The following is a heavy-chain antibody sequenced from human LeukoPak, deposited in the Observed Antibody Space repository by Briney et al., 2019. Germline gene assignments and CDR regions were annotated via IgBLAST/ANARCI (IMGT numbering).Heavy chain of an antibody. CDR1: GFTFSSYG. J-gene: IGHJ4*02. V-gene: IGHV3-30*18. Sequence: PGRSLRLSCAASGFTFSSYGMHWVRQAPGKGLEWVAVISYDGSNKYYADSVKGRFTISRDNSKNTLYLQMNSLRAEDTAVYYCAKWIAVAGTFDYWGQGTLVTVSS. D-gene: IGHD6-19*01. CDR2: ISYDGSNK. CDR3: AKWIAVAGTFDY.